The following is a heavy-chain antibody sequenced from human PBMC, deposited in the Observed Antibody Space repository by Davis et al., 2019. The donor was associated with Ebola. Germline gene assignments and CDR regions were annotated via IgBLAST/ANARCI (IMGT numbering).Heavy chain of an antibody. CDR3: ARWPGYCSGGNCYSGLDV. D-gene: IGHD2-15*01. J-gene: IGHJ6*02. Sequence: PSETLSLTCTVSGGSISGYYWGWVRQPPGKGLEWIGYIYYSGSTSYNPSLQTRVTMSVDTSKNQLSLKLNSVTAADTAVYYCARWPGYCSGGNCYSGLDVWGQGTTVTVSS. CDR2: IYYSGST. V-gene: IGHV4-59*12. CDR1: GGSISGYY.